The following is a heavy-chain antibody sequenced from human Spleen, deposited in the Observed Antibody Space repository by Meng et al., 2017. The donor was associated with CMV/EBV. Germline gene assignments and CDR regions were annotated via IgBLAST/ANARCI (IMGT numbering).Heavy chain of an antibody. D-gene: IGHD2-2*01. Sequence: SETLSLTCTVSGGSVSSDNYYWSWIRQPPGKGLEWIGYMYYSGSTNYNPSLKSRVTISIDTSKNQFSLKLTSVTAADTAVYYCARPVVAVPLVTPNWIDPWGQGTLVTVSS. V-gene: IGHV4-61*01. J-gene: IGHJ5*02. CDR1: GGSVSSDNYY. CDR2: MYYSGST. CDR3: ARPVVAVPLVTPNWIDP.